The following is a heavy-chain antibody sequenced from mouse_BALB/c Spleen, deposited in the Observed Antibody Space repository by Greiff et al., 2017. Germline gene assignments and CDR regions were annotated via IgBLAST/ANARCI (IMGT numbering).Heavy chain of an antibody. J-gene: IGHJ2*01. CDR1: GFTFTSYT. V-gene: IGHV1-4*01. CDR3: ARGGYYGSTHFDY. Sequence: QVQLQQSGAELARPGASVTMSCKASGFTFTSYTMHWVKQRPGQGLEWIGYINPSGGYTNYNQKFKDKATLTADKSSSTAYLQLSSLTSEDSAVYYCARGGYYGSTHFDYWGQGTTLTVSS. D-gene: IGHD1-1*01. CDR2: INPSGGYT.